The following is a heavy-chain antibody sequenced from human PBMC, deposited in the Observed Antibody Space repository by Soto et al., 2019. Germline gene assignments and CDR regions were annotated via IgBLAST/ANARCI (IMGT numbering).Heavy chain of an antibody. Sequence: PGGSLRRSCAASGFTFSSYWMHWVRQAPGKGLVWVSRINSDGSSTSYADSVKGRFTISRDNAKNTLYLQMNSLRAEDTAVYYCARDADTIFGVADYGMDVWGQGTTVTVSS. D-gene: IGHD3-3*01. CDR2: INSDGSST. J-gene: IGHJ6*02. CDR3: ARDADTIFGVADYGMDV. CDR1: GFTFSSYW. V-gene: IGHV3-74*01.